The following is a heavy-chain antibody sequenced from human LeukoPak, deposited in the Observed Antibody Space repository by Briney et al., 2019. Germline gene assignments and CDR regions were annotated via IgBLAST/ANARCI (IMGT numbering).Heavy chain of an antibody. CDR2: IYYSGST. D-gene: IGHD3-22*01. V-gene: IGHV4-30-4*01. Sequence: SETLSLTCAVSGGSISSGGYYWSWIRQPPGKGLEWIGYIYYSGSTYYNPSLKSRVTISVDTSKNQFSLKLSSVTAADTAVYYCARDLKLDSSGYYPHTDCWYFDLWGRGTLVTVSS. J-gene: IGHJ2*01. CDR3: ARDLKLDSSGYYPHTDCWYFDL. CDR1: GGSISSGGYY.